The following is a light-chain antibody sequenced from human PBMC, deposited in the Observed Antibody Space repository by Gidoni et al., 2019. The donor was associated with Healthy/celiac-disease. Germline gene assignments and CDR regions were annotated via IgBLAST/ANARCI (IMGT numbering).Light chain of an antibody. J-gene: IGKJ1*01. CDR1: QSVSSSY. CDR2: GAS. CDR3: QQYGSSPPT. Sequence: EIVLTQSPGTLSLSPGERATLSCRASQSVSSSYLAWYQQKPGQAPRLLIYGASSRATGTPDTFSGSGSGTDFTLTISRLEPEDFAVYYCQQYGSSPPTFGQGTKVEIK. V-gene: IGKV3-20*01.